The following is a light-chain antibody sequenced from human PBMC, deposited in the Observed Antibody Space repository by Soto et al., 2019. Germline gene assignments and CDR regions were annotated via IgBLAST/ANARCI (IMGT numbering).Light chain of an antibody. CDR2: GAS. V-gene: IGKV3-20*01. J-gene: IGKJ5*01. CDR1: QRVSSDY. CDR3: HHYGSSLPIT. Sequence: EIVLTQSPGTLSLSPGERATLSCRASQRVSSDYLGWYQQKPGQAPRLLIYGASRRATGIPDRFSGSGSETDFTLTISRLEPEDFAVYYCHHYGSSLPITFGQGTRLEIK.